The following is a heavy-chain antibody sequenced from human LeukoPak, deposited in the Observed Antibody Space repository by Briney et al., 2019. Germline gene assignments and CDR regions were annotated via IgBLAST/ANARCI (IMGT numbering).Heavy chain of an antibody. V-gene: IGHV4-4*07. J-gene: IGHJ4*02. Sequence: KPSETLSLTCTVSGGSISSYYWSWIRQPAGKGLEWIGRIYTSGSTNYNPSLKSRVTMSVDTSKNQFSLKLSSVTAADTAVYYCARDLGGGGIAARPVEYYFDYWGQGTLVTVSS. D-gene: IGHD6-6*01. CDR3: ARDLGGGGIAARPVEYYFDY. CDR1: GGSISSYY. CDR2: IYTSGST.